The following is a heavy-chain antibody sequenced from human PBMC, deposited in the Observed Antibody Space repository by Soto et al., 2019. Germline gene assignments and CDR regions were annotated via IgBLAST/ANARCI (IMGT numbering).Heavy chain of an antibody. J-gene: IGHJ5*02. V-gene: IGHV3-21*01. CDR2: ISSSSSYI. Sequence: GVSLRLSCTASGFTFGSYSMNWVRQTPGKGLEWVSSISSSSSYIYYADSVKGRFTISRDNAKNSLYLQMNSLRAEDTAVYYCARDRFLEWPNWFDPWGQGTLVTVSS. CDR1: GFTFGSYS. CDR3: ARDRFLEWPNWFDP. D-gene: IGHD3-3*01.